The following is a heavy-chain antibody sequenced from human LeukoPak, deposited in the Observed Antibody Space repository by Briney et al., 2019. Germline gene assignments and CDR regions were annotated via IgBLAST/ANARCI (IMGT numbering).Heavy chain of an antibody. CDR2: IYSGGSR. D-gene: IGHD3-10*01. V-gene: IGHV3-66*04. J-gene: IGHJ6*03. CDR3: ARLYGSGSYYNVHHYYYMDV. CDR1: GFTVSRNY. Sequence: GGSLNLSCAASGFTVSRNYMSWVRQAPGKGLEWVSVIYSGGSRYYADSVKGRFTISRDNSKNTLYLQMNSLRAEDTAVYYCARLYGSGSYYNVHHYYYMDVRGKGTTVIISS.